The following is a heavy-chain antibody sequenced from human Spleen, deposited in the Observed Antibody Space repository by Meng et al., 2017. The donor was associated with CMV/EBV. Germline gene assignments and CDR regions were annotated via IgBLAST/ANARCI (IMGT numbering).Heavy chain of an antibody. CDR3: AKDGQTYYDILTGYSPRYYYGMDV. CDR2: ISYDGSNK. Sequence: GESLKISCAASGFTFSSYAMHWVRQAPGKGLEWVAVISYDGSNKYYADSVKGRFTISRDNSKNTLYLQMNSLRAEDTAVYYCAKDGQTYYDILTGYSPRYYYGMDVWGQGTTVTVSS. CDR1: GFTFSSYA. J-gene: IGHJ6*02. V-gene: IGHV3-30-3*01. D-gene: IGHD3-9*01.